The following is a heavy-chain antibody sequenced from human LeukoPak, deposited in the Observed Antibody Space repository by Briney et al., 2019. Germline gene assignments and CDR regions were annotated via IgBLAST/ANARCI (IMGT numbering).Heavy chain of an antibody. V-gene: IGHV1-8*02. CDR3: ARLPKYSRPLDY. D-gene: IGHD6-6*01. Sequence: ASVKVPCKASGYTFSSYDINWVRQATGQGLEWMGWMNPNSGNTAYARKFQGRVTMSRDTSISTAYMELSSLRSEDTAVYYCARLPKYSRPLDYWGQGTLVTVSS. J-gene: IGHJ4*02. CDR2: MNPNSGNT. CDR1: GYTFSSYD.